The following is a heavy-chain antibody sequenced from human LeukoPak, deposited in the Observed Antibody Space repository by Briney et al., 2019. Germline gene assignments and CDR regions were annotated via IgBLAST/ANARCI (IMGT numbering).Heavy chain of an antibody. J-gene: IGHJ4*02. V-gene: IGHV3-33*01. CDR1: GFISSSYG. CDR3: ARPLNRGSSSSFDY. CDR2: IWYDGSNK. Sequence: PGGSLRLSCAASGFISSSYGMHWVRQAPGKGLEWVAVIWYDGSNKYYADSVKGRFTISRDNSKNTLYLQMNSLRAEDTAVYYCARPLNRGSSSSFDYWGQGTLVTVSS. D-gene: IGHD6-6*01.